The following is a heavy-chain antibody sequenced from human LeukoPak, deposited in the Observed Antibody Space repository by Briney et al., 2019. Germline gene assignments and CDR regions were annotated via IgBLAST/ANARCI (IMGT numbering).Heavy chain of an antibody. V-gene: IGHV3-48*03. D-gene: IGHD3-22*01. CDR2: ISSSGSTI. CDR1: GFTFSSYE. CDR3: ARDRAPGYSYPLDY. Sequence: GGSLRLSCAASGFTFSSYEMNWVRQAPGKGLEWVSYISSSGSTIYYADSVKGRFTISRDNAKNSLYLQMNSLRAEDTAVYYCARDRAPGYSYPLDYWGQGTLVTVSS. J-gene: IGHJ4*02.